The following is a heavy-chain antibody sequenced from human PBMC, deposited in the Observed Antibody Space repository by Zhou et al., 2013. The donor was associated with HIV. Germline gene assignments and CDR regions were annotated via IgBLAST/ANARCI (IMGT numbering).Heavy chain of an antibody. CDR3: ARDASTGSLLWFGELSD. CDR1: GYTFTSYY. J-gene: IGHJ4*02. V-gene: IGHV1-46*01. D-gene: IGHD3-10*01. Sequence: QVQLVQSGAEVKKPGASVKVSCKASGYTFTSYYMHWVRQAPGQGLEWMGIINPSGGSTSYAQKFQGRVTMTRDTSTSTVYMELSSLRSEDTAVYYCARDASTGSLLWFGELSDWGQGTLVTVSS. CDR2: INPSGGST.